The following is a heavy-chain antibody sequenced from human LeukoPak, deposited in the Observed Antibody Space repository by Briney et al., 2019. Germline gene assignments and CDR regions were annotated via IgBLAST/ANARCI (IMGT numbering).Heavy chain of an antibody. V-gene: IGHV4-39*07. Sequence: PSETLSLTCTVSGGSISTSSYYWGWVRQPPGKGLEWIGNIFYSGSTYYSPSLKSRVTISLDTSRNQFSLKLNSVTAADTAVYYCARVYYSNSYDYWYFDLWGRGTLVTVSS. J-gene: IGHJ2*01. CDR1: GGSISTSSYY. D-gene: IGHD6-13*01. CDR2: IFYSGST. CDR3: ARVYYSNSYDYWYFDL.